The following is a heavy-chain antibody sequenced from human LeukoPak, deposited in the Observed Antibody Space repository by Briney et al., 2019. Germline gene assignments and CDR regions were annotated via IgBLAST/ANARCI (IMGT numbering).Heavy chain of an antibody. CDR2: INPSGGST. J-gene: IGHJ4*02. V-gene: IGHV1-46*01. CDR3: ARGWKYSSSWSPGEFDY. CDR1: GYTVTSYY. D-gene: IGHD6-13*01. Sequence: ASVKVSCKASGYTVTSYYMHWVRQAPGQGLEWMGIINPSGGSTSYAQKFQGRVTITRNTSISTAYMELSSLRSEDTAVYYCARGWKYSSSWSPGEFDYWGQRTLVTVSS.